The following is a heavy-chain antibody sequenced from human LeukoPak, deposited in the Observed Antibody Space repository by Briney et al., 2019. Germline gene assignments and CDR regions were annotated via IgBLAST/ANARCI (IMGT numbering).Heavy chain of an antibody. CDR2: MNPNSGNT. V-gene: IGHV1-8*01. Sequence: PEASVKVSCKASGYTFTSYDINWVRRATGQGLEWMGWMNPNSGNTGYAQKFQGRVTMTRNTSISTAYMELSSLRSEDTAVYYCARDSYSYSGSYSNFDYWGQGTLVTVSS. CDR3: ARDSYSYSGSYSNFDY. CDR1: GYTFTSYD. J-gene: IGHJ4*02. D-gene: IGHD1-26*01.